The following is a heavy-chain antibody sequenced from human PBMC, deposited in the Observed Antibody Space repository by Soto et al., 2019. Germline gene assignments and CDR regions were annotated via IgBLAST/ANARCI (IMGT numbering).Heavy chain of an antibody. D-gene: IGHD3-10*01. V-gene: IGHV3-7*03. CDR1: W. J-gene: IGHJ5*02. CDR2: IRQDGGAQ. Sequence: WMSWVLPAPGKGLQWVANIRQDGGAQYYVDSVKGRFTISRDNAKNSVYLQMDSLRVEDTAVYYCVRGGHGSGSYLGSSWGQGILVTVSS. CDR3: VRGGHGSGSYLGSS.